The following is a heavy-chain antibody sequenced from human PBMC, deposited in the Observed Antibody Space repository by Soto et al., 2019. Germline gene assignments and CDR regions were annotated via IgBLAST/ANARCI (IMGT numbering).Heavy chain of an antibody. J-gene: IGHJ3*02. Sequence: ASVKVSCKASGYTFTSYDINWVRHATGQGLEWMGWMNPNSGNTGYAQKFQGRVTMTRNTSISTAYMELSSLRSEDTAVYYCARGPLDYLAFDIWGQGTMVTVSS. CDR3: ARGPLDYLAFDI. V-gene: IGHV1-8*01. CDR1: GYTFTSYD. CDR2: MNPNSGNT. D-gene: IGHD3-9*01.